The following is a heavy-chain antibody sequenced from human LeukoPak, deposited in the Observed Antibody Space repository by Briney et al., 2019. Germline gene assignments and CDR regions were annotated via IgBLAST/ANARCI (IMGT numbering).Heavy chain of an antibody. V-gene: IGHV3-23*01. J-gene: IGHJ3*02. D-gene: IGHD3-10*01. CDR1: GFTFSSYA. CDR3: ARSPGEVVNPEYAFDI. CDR2: MGAGGTFT. Sequence: PGGSLRLSCTASGFTFSSYAMNWVRQAPGKGLEWVSGMGAGGTFTYYADSVKGRFTISRDNSKNTLYLQMGSLRAEDMAVYYCARSPGEVVNPEYAFDIWGQGTMVTVSS.